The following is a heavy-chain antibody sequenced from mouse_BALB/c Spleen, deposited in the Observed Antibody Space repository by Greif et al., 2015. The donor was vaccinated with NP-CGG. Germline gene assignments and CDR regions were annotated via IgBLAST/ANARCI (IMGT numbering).Heavy chain of an antibody. J-gene: IGHJ3*01. V-gene: IGHV3-1*02. CDR1: GYSITSGYS. D-gene: IGHD2-3*01. CDR3: AREDGYYGFAY. Sequence: EVKLMESGPDLVKPSQSLSLTCTVTGYSITSGYSWHWIRQFPGNNLEWMGYIRYSGSTNYNPSLKSRISITRDTSKNQSFLQLNSVTTEDTATYYCAREDGYYGFAYWGQGTLVTVSA. CDR2: IRYSGST.